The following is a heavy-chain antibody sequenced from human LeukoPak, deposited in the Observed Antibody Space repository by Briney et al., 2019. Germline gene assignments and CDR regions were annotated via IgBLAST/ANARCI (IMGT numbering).Heavy chain of an antibody. D-gene: IGHD1-1*01. J-gene: IGHJ4*02. Sequence: EASVKVSCKASGYTFTSYDINWVRQAPGQGLEWMGGIIPIFGTANYAQKFQGRVTITADKSTSTAYMELSSLRSEDTAVYYCARVNWNPLYYFDYWGQGTLVTVSS. CDR1: GYTFTSYD. CDR2: IIPIFGTA. CDR3: ARVNWNPLYYFDY. V-gene: IGHV1-69*06.